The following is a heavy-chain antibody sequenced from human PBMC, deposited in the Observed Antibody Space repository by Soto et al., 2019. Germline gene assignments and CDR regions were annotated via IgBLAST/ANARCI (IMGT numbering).Heavy chain of an antibody. CDR1: GFTFNGFA. V-gene: IGHV3-30-3*01. J-gene: IGHJ3*01. CDR3: AREGILHAFDF. Sequence: QVQLVESGGGVVQPGRSLRLSCATSGFTFNGFAMHWVRQAPGKGLEWVAVISYDGSNKYYADSVKGRFTISRDTSKNTLYVQMNSLKAEDTAVYYCAREGILHAFDFWGQGTMVIVSS. CDR2: ISYDGSNK.